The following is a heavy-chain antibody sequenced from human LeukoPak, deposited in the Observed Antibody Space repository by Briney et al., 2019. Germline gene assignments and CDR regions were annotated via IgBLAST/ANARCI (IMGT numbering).Heavy chain of an antibody. D-gene: IGHD3-9*01. CDR3: ARDRESYYDILTGQIGTAYFDY. Sequence: SGGSLRLSCAASGFTFSSYAMHWLRQAPGKGLEYVSAISSNGGSTYYANSVKGRFTISRDNSKNTLYLQMGSLRAEDMAVYYCARDRESYYDILTGQIGTAYFDYWGQGTLVTVSS. CDR2: ISSNGGST. J-gene: IGHJ4*02. CDR1: GFTFSSYA. V-gene: IGHV3-64*01.